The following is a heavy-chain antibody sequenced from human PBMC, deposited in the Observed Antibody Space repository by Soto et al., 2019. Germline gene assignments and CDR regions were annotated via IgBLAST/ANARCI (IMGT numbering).Heavy chain of an antibody. Sequence: QVQLVESGGGVVQPGRSLTLSCAASGFTFSNYGMHWVRQAPGKGLEWVAVIWYDGTSKYYADSVKGRFTISRDNSKNTLYLQMNSLRAEDTGAYYCARSDESDYWGQGTLVTVSS. V-gene: IGHV3-33*01. CDR2: IWYDGTSK. CDR3: ARSDESDY. J-gene: IGHJ4*02. CDR1: GFTFSNYG.